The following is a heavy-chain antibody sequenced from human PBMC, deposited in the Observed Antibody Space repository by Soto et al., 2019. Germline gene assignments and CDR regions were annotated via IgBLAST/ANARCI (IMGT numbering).Heavy chain of an antibody. Sequence: ASVKVSCKVSGYTLTELSMHWVRQAPGKGLEWMGGFDPEDGETIYAQKFQGRVTMTEDTSTDTAYTELSSLRSEETAVYYCATAMYSGVAFDYWGKGTLVTVS. D-gene: IGHD1-26*01. V-gene: IGHV1-24*01. CDR2: FDPEDGET. CDR1: GYTLTELS. J-gene: IGHJ4*02. CDR3: ATAMYSGVAFDY.